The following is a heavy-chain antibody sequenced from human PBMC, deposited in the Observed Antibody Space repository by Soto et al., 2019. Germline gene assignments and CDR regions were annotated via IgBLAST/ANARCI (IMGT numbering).Heavy chain of an antibody. CDR1: GGTFSTFG. Sequence: SVKVSCKASGGTFSTFGISWVRRAPGQGLEWMGGIIPFFGTAKYSQKFEDRISITADESTNTVYMDLRSLTSEDTAIYYCARSAPMDAGDKYYYDFWGQGALVTVYS. J-gene: IGHJ4*02. D-gene: IGHD3-16*01. CDR2: IIPFFGTA. CDR3: ARSAPMDAGDKYYYDF. V-gene: IGHV1-69*13.